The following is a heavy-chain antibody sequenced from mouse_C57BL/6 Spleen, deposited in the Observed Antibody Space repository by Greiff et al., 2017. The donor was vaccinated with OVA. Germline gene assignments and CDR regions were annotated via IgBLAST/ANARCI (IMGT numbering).Heavy chain of an antibody. J-gene: IGHJ4*01. Sequence: EVKVVESGGGLVKPGGSLKLSCAASGFTFSDYGMHWVRQAPEKGLEWVAYLSSGSSTIYYADTVKGRFTISRDNAKNTLFLQMTSLRSEDTAMYYCARELPHYYAMDYWGQGTSVTVSS. CDR2: LSSGSSTI. D-gene: IGHD1-3*01. V-gene: IGHV5-17*01. CDR1: GFTFSDYG. CDR3: ARELPHYYAMDY.